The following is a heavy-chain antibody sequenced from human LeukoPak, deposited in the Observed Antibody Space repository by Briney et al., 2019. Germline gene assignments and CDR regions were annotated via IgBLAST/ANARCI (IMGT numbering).Heavy chain of an antibody. V-gene: IGHV3-74*01. CDR1: GFTFSSYW. D-gene: IGHD1-26*01. CDR3: ARDRRGSAFDI. J-gene: IGHJ3*02. CDR2: INSDGSST. Sequence: PGGSLRLSCAPSGFTFSSYWMHWVRQAPGKGLVWVSRINSDGSSTSYADSVKGRFTISRDNAKNTLYLQMNSLRAEDTAVYHCARDRRGSAFDILGQGTMVTVSS.